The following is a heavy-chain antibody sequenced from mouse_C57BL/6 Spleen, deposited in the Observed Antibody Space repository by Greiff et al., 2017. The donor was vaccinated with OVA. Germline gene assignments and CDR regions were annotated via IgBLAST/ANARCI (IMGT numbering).Heavy chain of an antibody. J-gene: IGHJ4*01. Sequence: VQLVESGPGLVAPSQSLSITCTVSGFSLTSYAISWVRQPPGKGLEWLGVIWTGGGTNYNSALKSRLSISKDNSKSQVFLKMNSLQTDDTARYYCARNSYGSSYNYAMDYWGQGTSVTVSS. CDR2: IWTGGGT. CDR1: GFSLTSYA. D-gene: IGHD1-1*01. V-gene: IGHV2-9-1*01. CDR3: ARNSYGSSYNYAMDY.